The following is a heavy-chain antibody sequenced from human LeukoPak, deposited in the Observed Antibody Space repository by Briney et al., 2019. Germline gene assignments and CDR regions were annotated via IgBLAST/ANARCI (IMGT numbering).Heavy chain of an antibody. D-gene: IGHD2-8*02. V-gene: IGHV3-23*01. CDR1: GFTFSSYE. J-gene: IGHJ4*02. CDR2: IFPSGGEI. Sequence: PGGSLRLSCAASGFTFSSYEMNWVRQPPGKGLEWVSSIFPSGGEIHYADSVRGRFTISRDNSKSTLSLQMNSLRAEDTAMYYCATYRQVLLPFESWGQGTLVTVSS. CDR3: ATYRQVLLPFES.